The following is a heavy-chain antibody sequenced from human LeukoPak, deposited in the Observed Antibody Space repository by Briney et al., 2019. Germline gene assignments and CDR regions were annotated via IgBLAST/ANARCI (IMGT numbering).Heavy chain of an antibody. J-gene: IGHJ4*02. CDR3: ARGGYSGSGNYFDY. D-gene: IGHD3-10*01. CDR2: IYTGGST. V-gene: IGHV3-66*01. CDR1: GFTVSSNY. Sequence: GGSLRLSCAASGFTVSSNYMSWVLQAPGKGLEWVSVIYTGGSTYYADSVKGRFTISGDNSRNTLYLQMNSLRAEDTAVYYCARGGYSGSGNYFDYWGQGTLVTVSS.